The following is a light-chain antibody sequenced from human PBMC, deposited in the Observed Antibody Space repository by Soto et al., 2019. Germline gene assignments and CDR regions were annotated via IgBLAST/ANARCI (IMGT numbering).Light chain of an antibody. Sequence: DIQMTQSPSSLSSSVGDRVTITCQASQDISNYLNWCQQKPGKAPKLLIYDASNLETGVPSRFSESGSGTDFTVTISSLQHEDIATYYFQRYDNLPFSFGAGTKVDIK. CDR1: QDISNY. V-gene: IGKV1-33*01. CDR2: DAS. CDR3: QRYDNLPFS. J-gene: IGKJ3*01.